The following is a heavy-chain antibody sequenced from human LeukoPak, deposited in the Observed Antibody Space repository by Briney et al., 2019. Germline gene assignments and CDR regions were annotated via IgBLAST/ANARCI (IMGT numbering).Heavy chain of an antibody. CDR3: ARELLWFGEFDGVFDY. Sequence: SETLSLTCAVYGGSFSGYYWSWIRQPPGKGLEWIGEINHSGSTNYNPSLKSRVTISVDTSKNQFSPKLSSVTAADTAVYYCARELLWFGEFDGVFDYWGQGTLVTVSS. CDR2: INHSGST. J-gene: IGHJ4*02. V-gene: IGHV4-34*01. D-gene: IGHD3-10*01. CDR1: GGSFSGYY.